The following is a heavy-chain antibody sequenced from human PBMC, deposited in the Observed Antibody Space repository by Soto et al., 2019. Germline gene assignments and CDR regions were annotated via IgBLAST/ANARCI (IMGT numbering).Heavy chain of an antibody. V-gene: IGHV4-31*03. CDR3: ARDRLSGVVTVGMDV. CDR2: VHSSGRI. D-gene: IGHD3-10*01. CDR1: VDSISSGGYY. J-gene: IGHJ6*02. Sequence: ASETLCLTCTVSVDSISSGGYYWNWVRQHPERGLEWIGYVHSSGRIYYNSSLKSRVTISCDASENQFSLKVRSVTAADAAVYYCARDRLSGVVTVGMDVWGQGTTVTVSS.